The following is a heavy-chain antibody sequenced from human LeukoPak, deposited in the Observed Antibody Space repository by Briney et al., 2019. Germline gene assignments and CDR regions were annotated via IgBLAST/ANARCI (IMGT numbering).Heavy chain of an antibody. D-gene: IGHD5-18*01. CDR1: GGTFSSYA. V-gene: IGHV1-69*05. CDR2: IIPIFGTA. Sequence: GASVKVSCKASGGTFSSYAISWVRQAPGQGLEWMGGIIPIFGTANYAQKFQGRVTITRNTSISTAYMELSSLRSEDTAVYYCARSDTAMVEKFDPWGQGTLVTVSS. CDR3: ARSDTAMVEKFDP. J-gene: IGHJ5*02.